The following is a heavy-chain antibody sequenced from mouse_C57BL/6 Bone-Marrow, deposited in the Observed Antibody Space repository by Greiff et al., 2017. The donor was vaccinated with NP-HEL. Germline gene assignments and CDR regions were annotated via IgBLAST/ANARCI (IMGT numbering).Heavy chain of an antibody. V-gene: IGHV5-17*01. Sequence: EVKVVESGGGLVKPGGSLKLSCAASGFTFSDYGMHWVRQAPEKGLEWVAYISSGSSTIYYADTVKGRFTISRDNAKNTLFRQMTSLRSEDTAMYYCARGSHYYYYGSSYHYWYFDVWGTGTTVTVSS. CDR1: GFTFSDYG. J-gene: IGHJ1*03. CDR2: ISSGSSTI. CDR3: ARGSHYYYYGSSYHYWYFDV. D-gene: IGHD1-1*01.